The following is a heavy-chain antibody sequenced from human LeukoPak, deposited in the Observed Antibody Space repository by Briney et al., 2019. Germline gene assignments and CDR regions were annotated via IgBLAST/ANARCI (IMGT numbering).Heavy chain of an antibody. CDR2: ISSSSSYI. CDR1: GFTFSSYS. Sequence: GGPLRLSCAASGFTFSSYSMNWVRQAPGKGLEWVSSISSSSSYIYYADSVKGRFTISRDNAKNSLYLQMNSLRAEDTAVYYCAKISTVTANFDYWGQGTLVTVSS. CDR3: AKISTVTANFDY. J-gene: IGHJ4*02. V-gene: IGHV3-21*04. D-gene: IGHD4-17*01.